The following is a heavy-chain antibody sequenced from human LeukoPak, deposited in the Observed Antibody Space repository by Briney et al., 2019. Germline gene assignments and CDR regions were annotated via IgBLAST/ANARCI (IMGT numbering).Heavy chain of an antibody. CDR1: GFTFTTYA. CDR2: ILTSDGNP. Sequence: GGSLRLSCAASGFTFTTYAMNWVRQAPGKGLEWISSILTSDGNPYFADSVKGRFTISRDNSKNTVDLQVNSLRAEDTAVYYCARTSGWYPYFDYWGQGTLVTVSS. D-gene: IGHD6-19*01. J-gene: IGHJ4*02. V-gene: IGHV3-23*01. CDR3: ARTSGWYPYFDY.